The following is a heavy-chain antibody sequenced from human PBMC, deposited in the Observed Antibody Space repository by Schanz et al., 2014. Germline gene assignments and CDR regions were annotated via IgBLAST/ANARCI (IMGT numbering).Heavy chain of an antibody. CDR2: INPSVGNT. V-gene: IGHV1-46*03. Sequence: QVQLVQSGAEAKKPGASVKASCKASGYTSTSYYIHWFRQAPGQGLEWMGLINPSVGNTNYAQKFRGRGSMTRDTTTSTVYMELSSLRSEDAAVYFCARGQATGAFDIWGRGTMITVSS. J-gene: IGHJ3*02. CDR3: ARGQATGAFDI. CDR1: GYTSTSYY.